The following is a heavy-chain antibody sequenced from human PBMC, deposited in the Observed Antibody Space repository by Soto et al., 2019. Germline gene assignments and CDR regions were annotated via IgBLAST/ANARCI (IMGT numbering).Heavy chain of an antibody. Sequence: QVQLVQSGAEVKRPGASVMVSCQSSGHTLTELSIHWVRQAPGQGLEWVGGFNPEDVEVLSSQSLQDRVTFTQHTVTATVYMELSGLTSDDTAVYYCATPTPLRGTIITNINFDYWGQGTLVTVSS. V-gene: IGHV1-24*01. D-gene: IGHD1-7*01. J-gene: IGHJ4*02. CDR3: ATPTPLRGTIITNINFDY. CDR1: GHTLTELS. CDR2: FNPEDVEV.